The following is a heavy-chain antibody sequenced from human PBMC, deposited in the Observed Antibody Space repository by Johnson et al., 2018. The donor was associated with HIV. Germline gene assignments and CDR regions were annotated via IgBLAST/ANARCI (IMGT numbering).Heavy chain of an antibody. D-gene: IGHD3-22*01. Sequence: QVQLVESGGGLVKPGGSLRLSCAASRFTFSDYYMSWIRQTPGKGLEWVSYISSSGSTIYYADSVKGRFSISRDNAKNSLFLQMNSLRAEDMAVYYCARGMSSGPWAGGDAFDIWGQGTMVTVSS. CDR1: RFTFSDYY. CDR2: ISSSGSTI. J-gene: IGHJ3*02. V-gene: IGHV3-11*04. CDR3: ARGMSSGPWAGGDAFDI.